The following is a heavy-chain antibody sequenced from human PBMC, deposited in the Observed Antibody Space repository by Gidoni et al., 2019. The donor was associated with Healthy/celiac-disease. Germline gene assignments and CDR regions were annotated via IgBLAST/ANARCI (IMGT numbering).Heavy chain of an antibody. D-gene: IGHD5-18*01. J-gene: IGHJ2*01. V-gene: IGHV3-33*01. CDR3: ARDPRIQLWLGEADWYFDL. CDR1: GFTFSSYG. Sequence: QVQLVESGGGVVQPGRSLRLSCAASGFTFSSYGMHWVRQAPGKGLEWVAVIWYDGSKKYYADSVKGRFTISRDNSKNTLYLQMNSLIAEDTAVYYCARDPRIQLWLGEADWYFDLWGRGTLVTVSS. CDR2: IWYDGSKK.